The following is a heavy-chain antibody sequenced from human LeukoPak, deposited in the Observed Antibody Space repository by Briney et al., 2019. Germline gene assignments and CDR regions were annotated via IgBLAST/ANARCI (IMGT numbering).Heavy chain of an antibody. Sequence: SETLSLTCTVPGGSVSSGSYYWGWIRQPPGKGLEWIASIYYSGSTYHNPSLKSRVTISVDTSKNQFSLRLNSVTAADTAVYYCARSYCSSTSCYASGYFDYWGQGTLVTVSS. V-gene: IGHV4-39*01. CDR3: ARSYCSSTSCYASGYFDY. CDR2: IYYSGST. D-gene: IGHD2-2*01. J-gene: IGHJ4*02. CDR1: GGSVSSGSYY.